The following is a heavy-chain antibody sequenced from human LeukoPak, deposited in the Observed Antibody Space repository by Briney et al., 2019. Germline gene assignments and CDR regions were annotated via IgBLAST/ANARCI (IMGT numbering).Heavy chain of an antibody. V-gene: IGHV3-7*01. Sequence: PGGSLRLSCAVSGLTYRRYWLSWVHQAPGKGLEWVDNIKQDGSEKHYMHPVRGHFTISRDNAKNSLYLQISSLRVEDTCVYYCSSISDYWGQGTRVTVSS. CDR3: SSISDY. CDR2: IKQDGSEK. D-gene: IGHD5/OR15-5a*01. J-gene: IGHJ4*02. CDR1: GLTYRRYW.